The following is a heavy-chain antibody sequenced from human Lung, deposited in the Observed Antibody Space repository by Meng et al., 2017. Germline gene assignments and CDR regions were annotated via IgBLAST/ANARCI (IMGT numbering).Heavy chain of an antibody. CDR3: ARGQKGYFDL. CDR1: GGSISSMNYY. CDR2: IYNSGST. Sequence: QVRLPRSGQCLVKPSLTLSLTCTVSGGSISSMNYYWSWIRQPPGKGLEWSGHIYNSGSTYYNPSLKSRITISVDTSKNQFSLKLSSVTAADTAVYYCARGQKGYFDLWGRGTLVTVSS. J-gene: IGHJ2*01. V-gene: IGHV4-30-4*01.